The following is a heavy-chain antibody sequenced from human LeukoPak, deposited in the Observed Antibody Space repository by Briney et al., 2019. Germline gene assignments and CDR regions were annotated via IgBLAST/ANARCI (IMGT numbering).Heavy chain of an antibody. CDR1: EFAFSTYN. D-gene: IGHD3-3*01. Sequence: GGSLRLSCAASEFAFSTYNMNWVRQAPGKGLEWVASIKHDGSEKYYVDSVRGRFTISRDNTKNLLYLQMSSLRAEDTAVYYCATDRGWRTSGYYLYYFEYWGQGTLVTFSS. J-gene: IGHJ4*02. CDR2: IKHDGSEK. CDR3: ATDRGWRTSGYYLYYFEY. V-gene: IGHV3-7*01.